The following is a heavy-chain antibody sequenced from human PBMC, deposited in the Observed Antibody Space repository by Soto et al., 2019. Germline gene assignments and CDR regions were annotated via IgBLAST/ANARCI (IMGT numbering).Heavy chain of an antibody. J-gene: IGHJ4*02. CDR2: ISGSGGST. Sequence: EVHLLESGGAFVQPGGSLRLSCAASGFTFSNYAMNWVRQAPGKGLEWVSAISGSGGSTYYADSVKGRFTISRDNSKSTLYLQMHSLRAADTAVYRCGNVPAGLIGYSYGPFDYWGQGTLVTVSS. CDR3: GNVPAGLIGYSYGPFDY. V-gene: IGHV3-23*01. CDR1: GFTFSNYA. D-gene: IGHD5-18*01.